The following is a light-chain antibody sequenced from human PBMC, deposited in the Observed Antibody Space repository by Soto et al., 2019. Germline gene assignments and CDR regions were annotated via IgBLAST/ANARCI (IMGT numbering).Light chain of an antibody. CDR1: SSNIGSTT. J-gene: IGLJ1*01. CDR3: AAWDDSLNGYV. V-gene: IGLV1-44*01. Sequence: QSVLTQPPSASGTPGQRGTISCSGSSSNIGSTTVNWYQQLPGTDPKPLIYSNNQRPSGVPDRFSGSKSGTSASLAISGLQSEDEADYYGAAWDDSLNGYVFGTGTKLTVL. CDR2: SNN.